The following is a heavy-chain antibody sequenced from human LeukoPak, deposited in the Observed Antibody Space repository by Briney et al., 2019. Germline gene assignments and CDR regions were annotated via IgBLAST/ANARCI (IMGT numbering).Heavy chain of an antibody. Sequence: RXXPXEGLEWMGLIYPGDSDTRYSPSFKGQVTISADKSINTAYLQWNSLKASDTAMYYCVRRDFDYWGQGTLVTVSS. CDR3: VRRDFDY. J-gene: IGHJ4*02. CDR2: IYPGDSDT. V-gene: IGHV5-51*01.